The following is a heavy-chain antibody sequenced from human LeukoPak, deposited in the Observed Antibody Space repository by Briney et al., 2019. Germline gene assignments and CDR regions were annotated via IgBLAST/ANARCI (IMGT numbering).Heavy chain of an antibody. Sequence: ASVKVSCKASGYTLTSHHMHWVRQAPGQGLEWMGIITPSGGSTSYAQKFQGRVTMTRDTSTSTVYMELSSMRSEDTAVYYCARDGGGLSVHYWGQGTLVTVSS. V-gene: IGHV1-46*01. CDR3: ARDGGGLSVHY. CDR1: GYTLTSHH. CDR2: ITPSGGST. J-gene: IGHJ4*02. D-gene: IGHD2-15*01.